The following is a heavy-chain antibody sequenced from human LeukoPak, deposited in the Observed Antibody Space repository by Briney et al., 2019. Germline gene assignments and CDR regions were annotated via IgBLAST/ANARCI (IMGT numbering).Heavy chain of an antibody. D-gene: IGHD5-24*01. CDR1: GGSFSDYY. J-gene: IGHJ4*02. CDR3: GRGIDAYKTGNY. Sequence: SETLSLTCAVDGGSFSDYYWSWIRQPPGKGLEWIGEIHYSGSITYKPSLESRVTKSADPSKNQFSLKLSSVTAADTAVYYCGRGIDAYKTGNYWGQGTLVTVSS. V-gene: IGHV4-34*01. CDR2: IHYSGSI.